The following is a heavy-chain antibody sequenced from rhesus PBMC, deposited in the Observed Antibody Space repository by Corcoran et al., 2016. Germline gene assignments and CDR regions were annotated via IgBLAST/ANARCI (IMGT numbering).Heavy chain of an antibody. V-gene: IGHV4-81*01. CDR1: GVPISSFY. D-gene: IGHD2-39*01. J-gene: IGHJ4*01. CDR3: ATHGHFYAEMT. Sequence: QVQLQESGPGLVKPSETLSLTCGVYGVPISSFYRAWIRHSPGKGLEWIGYIDNNNGATSYNPSRNRRVAISIDTSKTQFSLRLTSVTAADTAVYYCATHGHFYAEMTWGQGVLVTVSS. CDR2: IDNNNGAT.